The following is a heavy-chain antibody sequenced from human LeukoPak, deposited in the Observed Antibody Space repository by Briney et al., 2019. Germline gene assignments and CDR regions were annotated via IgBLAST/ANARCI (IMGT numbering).Heavy chain of an antibody. CDR3: ARGKAHSYGPYYYYYYGMDV. CDR2: IYYSGST. CDR1: GFTVSSYY. Sequence: GSLRLSCAASGFTVSSYYWSWIRQPPGKGLEWIGYIYYSGSTNYNPSLKSRVTISVDTSKNQFSLKLSSVTAADTAVYYCARGKAHSYGPYYYYYYGMDVWGQGTTVTVSS. J-gene: IGHJ6*02. V-gene: IGHV4-59*02. D-gene: IGHD5-18*01.